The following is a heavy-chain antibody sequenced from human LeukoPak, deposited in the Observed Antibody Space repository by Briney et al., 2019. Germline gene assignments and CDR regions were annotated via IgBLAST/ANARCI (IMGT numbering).Heavy chain of an antibody. CDR2: INHSGST. J-gene: IGHJ6*03. V-gene: IGHV4-34*01. CDR1: GGSFSGYY. CDR3: ARCLVVPRYYYYMDV. D-gene: IGHD2-2*01. Sequence: PSETLSLTCAVYGGSFSGYYWSWIRQPPGKGLAWIGEINHSGSTNYNPSLKSRVTISVDTSKNQFSLKLSSVTAADTAVYYCARCLVVPRYYYYMDVWGKGTTVTVSS.